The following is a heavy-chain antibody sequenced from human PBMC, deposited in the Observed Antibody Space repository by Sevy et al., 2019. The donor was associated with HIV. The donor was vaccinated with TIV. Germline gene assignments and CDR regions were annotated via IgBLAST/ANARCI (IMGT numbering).Heavy chain of an antibody. CDR2: IYYSGGT. CDR1: GGSLITTNYY. CDR3: AADGGVTLSEARFDH. V-gene: IGHV4-39*01. J-gene: IGHJ5*02. Sequence: SETLSLTCSVSGGSLITTNYYWAWLRQSPGKGLEWIASIYYSGGTYYNPSLKVRLTVSVDTSRCQFSLRLTSVTAADTSVYYCAADGGVTLSEARFDHWGQGTLVTVSS. D-gene: IGHD3-16*01.